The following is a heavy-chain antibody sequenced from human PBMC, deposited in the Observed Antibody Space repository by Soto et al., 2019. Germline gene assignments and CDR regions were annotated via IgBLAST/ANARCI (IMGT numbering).Heavy chain of an antibody. Sequence: PSETLSLTCTVSGDSISSSGYYWGWIRQPPGKGLEWIGTIYYSGSTYYNPSLKSRVTMSVDTSKNQFSLKLNSVTAADTAVYYCASLLAGVAVDHWGQGTLVTVSS. CDR3: ASLLAGVAVDH. CDR1: GDSISSSGYY. D-gene: IGHD6-19*01. V-gene: IGHV4-39*01. J-gene: IGHJ4*02. CDR2: IYYSGST.